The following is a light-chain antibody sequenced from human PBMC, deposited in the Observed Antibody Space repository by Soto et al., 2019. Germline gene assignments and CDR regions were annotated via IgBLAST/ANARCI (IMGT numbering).Light chain of an antibody. J-gene: IGLJ2*01. CDR1: SSNIGSNF. Sequence: QSVLTQPPSVSAAPGQRVTISCSGSSSNIGSNFVAWYRQLPGTAPKLLIYDNNKRPSGIPDRFSGSRSGTSATLGITGLQTGDEADYYCGTWDTNLSAGVFGGGTKVTVL. CDR2: DNN. V-gene: IGLV1-51*01. CDR3: GTWDTNLSAGV.